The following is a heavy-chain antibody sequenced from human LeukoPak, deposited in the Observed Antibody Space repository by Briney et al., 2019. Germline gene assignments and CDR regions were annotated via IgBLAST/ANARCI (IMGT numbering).Heavy chain of an antibody. D-gene: IGHD1-1*01. CDR3: ARGGAFYWNPRY. J-gene: IGHJ4*02. CDR2: LYTDDTT. CDR1: GFTVSDYY. V-gene: IGHV3-53*01. Sequence: PGGSLRLSCVASGFTVSDYYMSWVRRAPGKGLEWVSLLYTDDTTIYADSVEGRFTISRDDSKNTIYLHMTTLRGEDTAVYYCARGGAFYWNPRYWGQGTLVTVSS.